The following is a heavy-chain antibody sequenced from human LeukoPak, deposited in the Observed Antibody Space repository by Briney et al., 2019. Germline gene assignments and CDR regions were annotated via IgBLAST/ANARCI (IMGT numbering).Heavy chain of an antibody. CDR1: GFSFSNYE. V-gene: IGHV3-48*03. CDR3: AKDLGYDYVWGEGNLYDY. CDR2: MSSSGSMT. Sequence: GGSLRLSCAASGFSFSNYEMNWVRQTPGKGLAWVSYMSSSGSMTWYADSVKGRFTISRDNAKRSLYLQMNSLRVEDTAVYYCAKDLGYDYVWGEGNLYDYWGQGTLVTVSS. D-gene: IGHD3-16*01. J-gene: IGHJ4*02.